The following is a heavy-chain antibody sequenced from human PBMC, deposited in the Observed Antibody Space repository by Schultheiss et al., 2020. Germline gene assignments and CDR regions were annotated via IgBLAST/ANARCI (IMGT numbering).Heavy chain of an antibody. CDR3: ARERYNWNDEDAFDI. V-gene: IGHV4-4*07. CDR1: GGSFSGYY. J-gene: IGHJ3*02. Sequence: SETLSLTCAVYGGSFSGYYWSWIRQPAGKGLEWIGRISPSGNTNYHPSLKSRVTISVDTSKNQFSLKLSSVTAADTAVYYCARERYNWNDEDAFDIWGQGTMVTVSS. CDR2: ISPSGNT. D-gene: IGHD1-1*01.